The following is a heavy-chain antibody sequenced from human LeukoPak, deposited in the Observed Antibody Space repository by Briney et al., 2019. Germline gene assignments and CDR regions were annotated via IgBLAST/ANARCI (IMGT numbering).Heavy chain of an antibody. Sequence: SETLSLTCTVSGYSISSGYYWGWIRQPPGKGLEWIGSIYHSGSTYYNPSLKSRVTISVDRSKNQFSVKLSSVTAADTAVYYCARDRPPTTVVTHPAYFDYWGQGTLVTVSS. D-gene: IGHD4-23*01. CDR3: ARDRPPTTVVTHPAYFDY. J-gene: IGHJ4*02. V-gene: IGHV4-38-2*02. CDR1: GYSISSGYY. CDR2: IYHSGST.